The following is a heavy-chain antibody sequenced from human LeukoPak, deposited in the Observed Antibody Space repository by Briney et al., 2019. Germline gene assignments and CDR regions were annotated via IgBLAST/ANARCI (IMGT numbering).Heavy chain of an antibody. D-gene: IGHD3-22*01. CDR3: TTVQYDSSGYYCDPLYYFDY. CDR2: IKSKTDGGTT. V-gene: IGHV3-15*01. J-gene: IGHJ4*02. Sequence: GGSLRLSCAASGFTFSNAWMSWVRQAPGKGLEWVGRIKSKTDGGTTDYAAPVKGRFTISRDDSKNTLYLQMNSLKTEDTAVYYCTTVQYDSSGYYCDPLYYFDYWGQGTLVTVSS. CDR1: GFTFSNAW.